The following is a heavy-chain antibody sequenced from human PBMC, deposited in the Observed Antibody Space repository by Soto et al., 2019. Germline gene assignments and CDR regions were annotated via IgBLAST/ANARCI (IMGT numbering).Heavy chain of an antibody. CDR1: GDSVNSGGAY. J-gene: IGHJ4*02. Sequence: PSETLSPTCTVSGDSVNSGGAYWSWIRQHPGKGLEWIGYIYYSGSANYTPSLKSRVTISVDTSKNQFSLKLSSVTAADTAVYYCARYDGRYDYWGQGTLVTVSS. V-gene: IGHV4-39*01. D-gene: IGHD1-1*01. CDR2: IYYSGSA. CDR3: ARYDGRYDY.